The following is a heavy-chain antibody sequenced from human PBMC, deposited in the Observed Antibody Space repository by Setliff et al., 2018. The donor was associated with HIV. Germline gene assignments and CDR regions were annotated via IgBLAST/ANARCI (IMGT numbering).Heavy chain of an antibody. D-gene: IGHD3-10*01. V-gene: IGHV4-34*01. CDR2: INDNGST. CDR3: ARVRGRYYYHYAMDV. Sequence: SETLSLTCAVYGGSFSGYYWSWIRQPPGRGLEWIGEINDNGSTNYNPSLKSRVTISVDTSKNQFSLKLSSVTAADTAVYYCARVRGRYYYHYAMDVWGQGTTGTVSS. J-gene: IGHJ6*02. CDR1: GGSFSGYY.